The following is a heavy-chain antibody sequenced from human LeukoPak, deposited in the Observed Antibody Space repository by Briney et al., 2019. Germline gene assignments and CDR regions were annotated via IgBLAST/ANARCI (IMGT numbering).Heavy chain of an antibody. CDR2: ISYDGSNK. V-gene: IGHV3-30-3*01. CDR3: AADPGDY. J-gene: IGHJ4*01. Sequence: GGSLRLSCAASGFTFSSYAMHWVRQAPGKGLEWVAVISYDGSNKYYADSVKGRFTISRDNSKNTLYLQMNSLRAEDTAVYYCAADPGDYWGRGTLVTVSS. CDR1: GFTFSSYA. D-gene: IGHD7-27*01.